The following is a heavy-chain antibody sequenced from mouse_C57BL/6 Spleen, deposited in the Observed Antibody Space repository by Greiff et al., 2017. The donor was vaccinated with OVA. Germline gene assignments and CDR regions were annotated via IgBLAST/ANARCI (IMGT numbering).Heavy chain of an antibody. J-gene: IGHJ4*01. D-gene: IGHD2-3*01. CDR3: ARGGLLRDAMDY. CDR2: IYPGDGDT. CDR1: GYAFSSSW. V-gene: IGHV1-82*01. Sequence: QVQLQQSGPELVKPGALVKISCKASGYAFSSSWMNWVKQRPGKGLEWIGRIYPGDGDTNYNGKFKGKATLTADKSSSTAYMQLSSLTSEDSAVYFCARGGLLRDAMDYWGQGTSVTVSS.